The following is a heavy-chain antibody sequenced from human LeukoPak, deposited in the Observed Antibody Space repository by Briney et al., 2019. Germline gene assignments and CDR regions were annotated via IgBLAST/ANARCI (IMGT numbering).Heavy chain of an antibody. D-gene: IGHD5-12*01. CDR3: ASYEY. Sequence: LSLTCAVYGGSFSGYYWSWIRQPPGKGLEWVSYISSSSSTIYYADSVKGRFTISRDNAKNSLYLQMNSLRAEDTAVYYCASYEYWGQGTLVTVSS. CDR1: GGSFSGYY. V-gene: IGHV3-11*04. CDR2: ISSSSSTI. J-gene: IGHJ4*02.